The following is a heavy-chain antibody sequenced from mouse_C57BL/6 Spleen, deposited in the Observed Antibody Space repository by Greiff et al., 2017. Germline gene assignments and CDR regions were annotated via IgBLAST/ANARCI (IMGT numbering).Heavy chain of an antibody. Sequence: EVQLVESGGDLVKPGGSLKLSCAASGFTFSSYGMSLVRPTPDKRLEWVATISSGGSYTYYPDSVKGRFTISRDNAKNTLYLQMSSLKSEDTAMYYCARSGVTTVVATDWYFDVWGTGTTVTVSS. V-gene: IGHV5-6*01. CDR1: GFTFSSYG. D-gene: IGHD1-1*01. J-gene: IGHJ1*03. CDR2: ISSGGSYT. CDR3: ARSGVTTVVATDWYFDV.